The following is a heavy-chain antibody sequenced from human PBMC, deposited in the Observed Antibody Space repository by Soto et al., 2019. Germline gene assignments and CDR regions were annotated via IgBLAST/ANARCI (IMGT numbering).Heavy chain of an antibody. CDR2: INAGNGDT. CDR3: AKATGGRWFAP. D-gene: IGHD1-1*01. V-gene: IGHV1-3*01. CDR1: GYTFTSYT. J-gene: IGHJ5*02. Sequence: QVQLVQSGAEVKKPGASVNISCKTSGYTFTSYTSHWVRQAPGQRLEWMGWINAGNGDTKYLQKFQGRVTTTRDTPARTAYMELSSLRSEDTAVYYCAKATGGRWFAPWGQGTLVTVSS.